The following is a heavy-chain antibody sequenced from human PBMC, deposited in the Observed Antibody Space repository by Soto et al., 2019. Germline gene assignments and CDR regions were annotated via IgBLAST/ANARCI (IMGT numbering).Heavy chain of an antibody. J-gene: IGHJ4*02. V-gene: IGHV4-59*01. D-gene: IGHD3-9*01. Sequence: QVQLQESGPGLVKPSETLSLTCTVSGGSISSYYWSWIRQPPGKGLEWIGYIYYSGSTNYHPSLKSRVTISVDTSKNQFSLKLSSVTAADTAVYYCARTYYDILTGYYQYYFDYWGQGTLVTVSS. CDR3: ARTYYDILTGYYQYYFDY. CDR2: IYYSGST. CDR1: GGSISSYY.